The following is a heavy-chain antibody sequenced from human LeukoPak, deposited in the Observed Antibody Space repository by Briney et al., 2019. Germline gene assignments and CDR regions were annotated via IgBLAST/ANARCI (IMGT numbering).Heavy chain of an antibody. CDR3: PKGGAFDY. CDR1: GFTFSSYG. Sequence: GRSLRLSCAASGFTFSSYGMHWVRQAPGKGLEWVAVISYDGSNKYYADSVKGRFTISRDNSKNTLYLQMNSLRAEDTAVYYCPKGGAFDYWGQGTLVTVSS. D-gene: IGHD3-16*01. J-gene: IGHJ4*02. V-gene: IGHV3-30*18. CDR2: ISYDGSNK.